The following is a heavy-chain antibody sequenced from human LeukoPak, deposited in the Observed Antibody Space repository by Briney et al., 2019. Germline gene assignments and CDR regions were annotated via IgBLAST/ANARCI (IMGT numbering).Heavy chain of an antibody. CDR1: GGSVSGYY. J-gene: IGHJ4*02. CDR2: INHSGST. Sequence: SETLSLTCEVYGGSVSGYYWTCIRHPPGKGLEWIGEINHSGSTNYNPSLKSRVTISVDTSKNQFSLKLNSVTAADTAVYYCASFRWGVGFEYWGQGTLVTVSS. D-gene: IGHD3-16*01. V-gene: IGHV4-34*01. CDR3: ASFRWGVGFEY.